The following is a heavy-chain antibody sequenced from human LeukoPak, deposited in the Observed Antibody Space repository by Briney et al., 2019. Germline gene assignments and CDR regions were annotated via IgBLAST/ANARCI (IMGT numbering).Heavy chain of an antibody. Sequence: SETLSLTCAVYGGSFSGYYWSWIRQPPGKGLEWIGEINHSGSTNYNPSLKSRVTISVDTSKNQFSLKLSSVTAADTAVYYCARRTYYDILTGYTNAFDIWGQGTMVTVSS. CDR2: INHSGST. J-gene: IGHJ3*02. V-gene: IGHV4-34*01. D-gene: IGHD3-9*01. CDR1: GGSFSGYY. CDR3: ARRTYYDILTGYTNAFDI.